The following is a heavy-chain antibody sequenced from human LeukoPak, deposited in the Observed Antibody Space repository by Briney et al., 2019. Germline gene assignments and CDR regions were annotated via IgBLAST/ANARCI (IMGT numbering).Heavy chain of an antibody. V-gene: IGHV3-7*01. D-gene: IGHD3-16*01. CDR2: IKQDGSEK. Sequence: GGSLRLSCAASGFTFSNYWMSWVRQAPGKGLEWVANIKQDGSEKYYVDSVKGRFTISRDNAKNALYLQMNSLRAEDTAVYYCARRGSGHHFEYWREGTVVPVSS. CDR3: ARRGSGHHFEY. J-gene: IGHJ4*02. CDR1: GFTFSNYW.